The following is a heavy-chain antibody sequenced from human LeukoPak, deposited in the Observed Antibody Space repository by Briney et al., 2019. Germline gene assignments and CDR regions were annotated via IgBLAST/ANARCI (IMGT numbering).Heavy chain of an antibody. CDR3: ARVIDDFWSGPLKSKSWFDP. CDR2: IIPIFGTA. J-gene: IGHJ5*02. V-gene: IGHV1-69*05. D-gene: IGHD3-3*01. Sequence: GASVKVSCKASGGTFSSYAISWARQAPGQGLEWMGRIIPIFGTANYAQKFQGRVTITTDESTSTAYMELSSLRSEDTAVYYCARVIDDFWSGPLKSKSWFDPWGQGTLVTVSS. CDR1: GGTFSSYA.